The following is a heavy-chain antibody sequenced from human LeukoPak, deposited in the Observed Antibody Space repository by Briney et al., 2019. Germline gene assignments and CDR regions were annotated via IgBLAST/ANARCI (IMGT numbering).Heavy chain of an antibody. CDR2: INHSGST. CDR3: ARERTYSNYPYYFYYMDV. D-gene: IGHD4-11*01. V-gene: IGHV4-34*01. J-gene: IGHJ6*03. CDR1: GGSFSGYY. Sequence: SETLSLTCAVYGGSFSGYYWSWIRQPPGKGLEWIGEINHSGSTNYNLSLKSRVTISVDTSKNQFSLKLSSVTAADTAVYYCARERTYSNYPYYFYYMDVWGKGTTVTVSS.